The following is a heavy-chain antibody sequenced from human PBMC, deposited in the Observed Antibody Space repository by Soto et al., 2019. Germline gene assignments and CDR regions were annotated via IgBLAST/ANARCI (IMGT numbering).Heavy chain of an antibody. Sequence: EVQLLESGGGLVQPGGSLRLSCAASGFTFGNYAFSWVRQAPGKGLEWVSVISGGGDATYYPDSVKGRFTTSRDNSKNTVYLQMNRLRAEDTAVYYCAKKSLGAITLPDLYYFDYWGQGTLVTVSS. CDR2: ISGGGDAT. D-gene: IGHD7-27*01. CDR1: GFTFGNYA. J-gene: IGHJ4*02. V-gene: IGHV3-23*01. CDR3: AKKSLGAITLPDLYYFDY.